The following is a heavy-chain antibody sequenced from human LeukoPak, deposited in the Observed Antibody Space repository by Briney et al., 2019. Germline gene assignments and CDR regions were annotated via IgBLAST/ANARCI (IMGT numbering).Heavy chain of an antibody. J-gene: IGHJ3*02. Sequence: PSETLSLTCAVSGGSISSGGYSWSWIRQPPGKGLKWIGYIYHSGSTYYNPSLKSRVTISVDRSKNQFSLKLSSVTAADTAVYYCARGSVVPAAKGAFDIWGQGTMVTVSS. CDR2: IYHSGST. V-gene: IGHV4-30-2*01. D-gene: IGHD2-2*01. CDR3: ARGSVVPAAKGAFDI. CDR1: GGSISSGGYS.